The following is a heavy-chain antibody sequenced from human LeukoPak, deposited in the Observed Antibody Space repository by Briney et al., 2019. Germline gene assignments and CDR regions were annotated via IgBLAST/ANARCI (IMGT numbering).Heavy chain of an antibody. D-gene: IGHD1/OR15-1a*01. V-gene: IGHV3-48*02. J-gene: IGHJ4*02. CDR3: ATDQQYAFDY. CDR1: GFTFTDYP. Sequence: GGSLRLSCATSGFTFTDYPMNWVRQALGKGLEWVSNIRTTAEGANFAYYADSVKGRVTISRDDAKNTLYLHMNSPRDDDTAVYYCATDQQYAFDYWGQGILVTVSS. CDR2: IRTTAEGANFA.